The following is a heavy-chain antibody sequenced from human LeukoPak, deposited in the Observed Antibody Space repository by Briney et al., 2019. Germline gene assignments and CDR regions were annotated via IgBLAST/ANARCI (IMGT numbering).Heavy chain of an antibody. D-gene: IGHD2-2*01. CDR1: GFTFSSYG. V-gene: IGHV3-30*18. CDR2: ISYDGSNK. Sequence: GGSLRLSCAASGFTFSSYGMHWVRQAPGKGLEWVAVISYDGSNKYYADSVKGRFTISRDNSKNTLYLQMNSLRAEDTAVYYCAKTLCSSSSCYADYWGQGTLVTVSS. J-gene: IGHJ4*02. CDR3: AKTLCSSSSCYADY.